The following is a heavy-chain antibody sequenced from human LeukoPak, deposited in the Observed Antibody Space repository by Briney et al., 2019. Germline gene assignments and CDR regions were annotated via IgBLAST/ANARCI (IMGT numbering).Heavy chain of an antibody. J-gene: IGHJ6*03. CDR2: VNQDGSGK. D-gene: IGHD3-10*01. CDR3: ARDLSGYYYYYYMDV. V-gene: IGHV3-7*01. Sequence: TGGSLRLSCAASGFTFSSAWMSWVRQAPGKGLEWVANVNQDGSGKYYVDSVKGRFTISKDNAKNSLYLQMNSLRAEDTAVYYCARDLSGYYYYYYMDVWGKGTTVTISS. CDR1: GFTFSSAW.